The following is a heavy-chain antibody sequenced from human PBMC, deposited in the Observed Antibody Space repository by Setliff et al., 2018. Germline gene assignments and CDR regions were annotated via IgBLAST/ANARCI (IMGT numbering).Heavy chain of an antibody. V-gene: IGHV3-21*01. D-gene: IGHD3-22*01. CDR3: ARDEDYFDTSGYPDN. Sequence: GGSLRLSCAASGFTFSRYSMTWVRQAPGKGLEWVSSIGKSSSYIYYADSVKGRFAVSRDNADNSLYLQMNSLRAEDTAVYYCARDEDYFDTSGYPDNWGQGTLVTVSS. CDR2: IGKSSSYI. J-gene: IGHJ4*02. CDR1: GFTFSRYS.